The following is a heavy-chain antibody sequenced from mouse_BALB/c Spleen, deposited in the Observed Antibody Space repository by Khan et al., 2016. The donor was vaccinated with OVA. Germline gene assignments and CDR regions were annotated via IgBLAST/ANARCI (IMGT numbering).Heavy chain of an antibody. CDR3: ARNSYMYDFTY. D-gene: IGHD2-14*01. Sequence: MQLQESGPGLVQPSQSLSITCTVSGFSLTTYGVHWFRQSPGKGLEWLGLIWSGGNTDYNAAFISRLSISKDNSKSQVFFKMNSLQADDTAIYYCARNSYMYDFTYWGQGTLVTVSA. CDR1: GFSLTTYG. J-gene: IGHJ3*01. V-gene: IGHV2-4-1*01. CDR2: IWSGGNT.